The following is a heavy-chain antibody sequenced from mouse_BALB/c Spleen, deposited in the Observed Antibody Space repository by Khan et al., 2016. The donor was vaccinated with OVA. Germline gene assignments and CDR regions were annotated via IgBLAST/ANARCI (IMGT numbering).Heavy chain of an antibody. CDR2: INPSTGYT. V-gene: IGHV1-7*01. D-gene: IGHD2-2*01. J-gene: IGHJ2*01. CDR1: GYTFINYW. CDR3: ASCGLRWRFAY. Sequence: QVQLKQSGAELAKPGASVKMSCKASGYTFINYWIHWVKQRPGQGLEWIGYINPSTGYTEYNQNFKDKATLTADKSSSTAYMQLSSLTSDDSAVDDCASCGLRWRFAYWGQGTTLTVSA.